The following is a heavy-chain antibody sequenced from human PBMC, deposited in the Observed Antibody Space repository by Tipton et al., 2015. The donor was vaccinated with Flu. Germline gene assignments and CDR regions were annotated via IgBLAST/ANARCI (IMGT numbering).Heavy chain of an antibody. CDR3: ARRSIWNYGGLAAFDI. CDR2: INQSGST. D-gene: IGHD1-7*01. Sequence: TLSLTCAVYGGSFSAYQWTWIRQSPGKGLEWIGEINQSGSTKYNPSLKSRVNMSVDTSENQFSLRLTSVAAADTAIYYCARRSIWNYGGLAAFDIWGQGTKVTVSS. CDR1: GGSFSAYQ. V-gene: IGHV4-34*01. J-gene: IGHJ3*02.